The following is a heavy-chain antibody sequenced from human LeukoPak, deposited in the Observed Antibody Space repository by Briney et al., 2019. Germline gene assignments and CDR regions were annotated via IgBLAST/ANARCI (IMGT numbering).Heavy chain of an antibody. D-gene: IGHD3/OR15-3a*01. CDR1: GFSFREHY. CDR3: VKDSPNWTFDY. J-gene: IGHJ4*02. V-gene: IGHV3-72*01. Sequence: PGGSLRLSCAASGFSFREHYMDWVRQAPGKGLEWVGRTKTKADSYITEYAASVTGRFTISRDDSKSSLYLQMNSLKTEDTAVYYCVKDSPNWTFDYWGQGTLVTASS. CDR2: TKTKADSYIT.